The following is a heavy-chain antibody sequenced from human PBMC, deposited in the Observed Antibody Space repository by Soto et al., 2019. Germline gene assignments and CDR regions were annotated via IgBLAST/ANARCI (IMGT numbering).Heavy chain of an antibody. D-gene: IGHD3-10*01. CDR3: ARLVVPAAKYYYGSGKNYGMDV. V-gene: IGHV5-10-1*01. CDR1: GYSFTSYW. CDR2: IDPSDSYT. J-gene: IGHJ6*02. Sequence: GEPLKISCKGSGYSFTSYWISWVRQMPGKGLEWIGRIDPSDSYTNYSPSFQGHVTITADKTISTAYLQWSSLKASDTAMYYCARLVVPAAKYYYGSGKNYGMDVWGQGTTVTVSS.